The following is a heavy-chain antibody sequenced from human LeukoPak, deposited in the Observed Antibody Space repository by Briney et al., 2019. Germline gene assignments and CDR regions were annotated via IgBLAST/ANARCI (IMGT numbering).Heavy chain of an antibody. D-gene: IGHD3-10*01. CDR2: IYPGDSDT. CDR3: ARQPPVGSGGYYYYIDV. CDR1: GYSFTSYW. Sequence: GESLKISCKGSGYSFTSYWIAWVRQMPGKGLEWMGIIYPGDSDTRYSPSFQGQVTISADKSISTAYLQWSSLKASDTAMYYCARQPPVGSGGYYYYIDVWCKGTTVTVSS. J-gene: IGHJ6*03. V-gene: IGHV5-51*01.